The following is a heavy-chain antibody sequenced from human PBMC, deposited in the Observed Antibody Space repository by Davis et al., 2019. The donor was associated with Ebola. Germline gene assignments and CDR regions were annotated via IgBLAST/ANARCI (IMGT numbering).Heavy chain of an antibody. V-gene: IGHV3-7*01. J-gene: IGHJ5*02. Sequence: PGGSLRLSCAASGFIFRDYWMTWVRQAPGKGLEWVANIKPDGTVKYYVDSVKGRFTISRDNAENTVYLQMNSLRAEDTAMYYCARQYSRNYVDWLDPWGQGTLVSVSS. CDR3: ARQYSRNYVDWLDP. CDR2: IKPDGTVK. D-gene: IGHD1-7*01. CDR1: GFIFRDYW.